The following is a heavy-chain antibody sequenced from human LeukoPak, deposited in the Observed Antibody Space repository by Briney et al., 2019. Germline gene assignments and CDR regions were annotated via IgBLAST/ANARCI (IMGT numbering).Heavy chain of an antibody. CDR3: ARAGGVGSGWRYYYYYYGMDV. CDR1: GYTFTSYD. Sequence: ASVKVSCTASGYTFTSYDINWVRQATGQGLEWMAWMNPNSGNTGYAQKFQGRVTMTRNTSISTAYMELSSLRSEDTAVYYCARAGGVGSGWRYYYYYYGMDVWGQGTTVTVSS. J-gene: IGHJ6*02. D-gene: IGHD6-19*01. V-gene: IGHV1-8*01. CDR2: MNPNSGNT.